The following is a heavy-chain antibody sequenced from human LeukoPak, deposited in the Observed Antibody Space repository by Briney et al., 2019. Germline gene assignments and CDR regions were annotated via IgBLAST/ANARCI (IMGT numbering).Heavy chain of an antibody. Sequence: GASVKVSCKASGYTFTSYGISWVRQAPGQGLEWMGWISAYNGNTNYAQKLQGRVTMTTDTSTSTAYMELRSLRSDDTAVYYCARTCYPAKNQVWYSSTCHYSWFDPWGQGTLVTVSS. V-gene: IGHV1-18*01. CDR2: ISAYNGNT. J-gene: IGHJ5*02. D-gene: IGHD6-13*01. CDR1: GYTFTSYG. CDR3: ARTCYPAKNQVWYSSTCHYSWFDP.